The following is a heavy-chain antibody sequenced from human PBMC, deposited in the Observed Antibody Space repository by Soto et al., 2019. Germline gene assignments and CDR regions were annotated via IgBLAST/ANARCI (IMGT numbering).Heavy chain of an antibody. CDR1: GYTFTNYG. CDR2: ISDYNGNT. Sequence: QVQLVQSGAEVKKPGASVKVSCKASGYTFTNYGITWVRQAPGQGLEWMGWISDYNGNTFYGKKFQGRVTMTTDTSTRTAYMEVKSLRSDDTAVDYCAREGYYSGSGTYSPPRYYGMDAWGQGTTVTVSS. V-gene: IGHV1-18*01. J-gene: IGHJ6*02. CDR3: AREGYYSGSGTYSPPRYYGMDA. D-gene: IGHD3-10*01.